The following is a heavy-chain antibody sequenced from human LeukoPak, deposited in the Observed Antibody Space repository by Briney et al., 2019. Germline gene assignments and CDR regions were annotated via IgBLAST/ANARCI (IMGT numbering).Heavy chain of an antibody. CDR3: ARARALSELPRADY. V-gene: IGHV1-2*02. Sequence: ASVKVSCKASGYSFTGHYMHWVRQAPGQGLEWMGWINPKSGGTNYAQKFQGRVAMTRDTSISTAYMDMSSLRSDDTAVYYCARARALSELPRADYWGQGTLVTVSS. D-gene: IGHD2-15*01. CDR2: INPKSGGT. CDR1: GYSFTGHY. J-gene: IGHJ4*02.